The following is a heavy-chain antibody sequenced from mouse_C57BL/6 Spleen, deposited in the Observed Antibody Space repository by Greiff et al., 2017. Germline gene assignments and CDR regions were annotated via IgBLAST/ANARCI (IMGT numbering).Heavy chain of an antibody. V-gene: IGHV1-18*01. Sequence: EVQLQQSGPELVKPGASVKIPCKASGYTFTDYNMDWVKQSHGKSLEWIGDINPNNGGTIYNQKFKGKATLTVDTSSSTAYLELRSLTSEDTAVYYCARRATWLHFDYWGQGPTLTVSS. CDR3: ARRATWLHFDY. CDR1: GYTFTDYN. J-gene: IGHJ2*01. D-gene: IGHD3-1*01. CDR2: INPNNGGT.